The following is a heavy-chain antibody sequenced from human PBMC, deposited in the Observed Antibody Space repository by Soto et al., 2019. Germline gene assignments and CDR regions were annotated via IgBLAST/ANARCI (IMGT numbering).Heavy chain of an antibody. Sequence: EVQLLESGGGLIQPGGSLRLSYTASGFTFINYAMNWVRQAPGKGLEWVSGTSGGGDVAFYADSVKGRFAISRDNSKNPLYLQMNSLRAEDTALYYCVKKSIGTVTNPVYWSFDLWGRGTLVTVSS. CDR2: TSGGGDVA. J-gene: IGHJ2*01. D-gene: IGHD4-17*01. CDR1: GFTFINYA. CDR3: VKKSIGTVTNPVYWSFDL. V-gene: IGHV3-23*01.